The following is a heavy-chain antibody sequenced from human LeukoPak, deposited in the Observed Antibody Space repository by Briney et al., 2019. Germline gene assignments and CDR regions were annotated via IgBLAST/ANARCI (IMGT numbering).Heavy chain of an antibody. CDR2: IYYSGST. D-gene: IGHD6-19*01. Sequence: PSETLSLTCTVSGGSVSSGSYYWSWIRQPPGKGLEWIGYIYYSGSTNYNPSLTSRVTISVDTSKNQFSLKLSSVTAADTAVYYCARDVAVAGRSAYYYGLDVWGQGTTVTVSS. J-gene: IGHJ6*02. CDR3: ARDVAVAGRSAYYYGLDV. CDR1: GGSVSSGSYY. V-gene: IGHV4-61*01.